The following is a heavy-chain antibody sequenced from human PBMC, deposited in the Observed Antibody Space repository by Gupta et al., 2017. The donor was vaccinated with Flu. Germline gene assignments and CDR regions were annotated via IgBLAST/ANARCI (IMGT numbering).Heavy chain of an antibody. J-gene: IGHJ4*02. CDR1: GFTFSNYR. CDR3: AKDQTLKQLGPRPMH. V-gene: IGHV3-30*18. CDR2: ISYDGDDK. Sequence: GFTFSNYRGHGVRQAPGKGLEWVAVISYDGDDKYYEDSGRGRFNISRDNSRNTVWLQMSSLKREDTAVYYCAKDQTLKQLGPRPMHWGKGTLVTVSS. D-gene: IGHD6-6*01.